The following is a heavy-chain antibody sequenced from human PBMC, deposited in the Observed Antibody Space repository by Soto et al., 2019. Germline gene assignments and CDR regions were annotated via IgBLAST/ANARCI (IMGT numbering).Heavy chain of an antibody. CDR2: NNPNSGGT. V-gene: IGHV1-2*04. Sequence: ASVNVSCKASVYTFTGYYMHWVRQAPGQGLAWVGWNNPNSGGTNYAQKFQGWVTMTRDTSISTAYMELSRLRSDDTAVYYCARDGRNYGDDDYWGQGIRVTVSS. D-gene: IGHD4-17*01. J-gene: IGHJ4*02. CDR1: VYTFTGYY. CDR3: ARDGRNYGDDDY.